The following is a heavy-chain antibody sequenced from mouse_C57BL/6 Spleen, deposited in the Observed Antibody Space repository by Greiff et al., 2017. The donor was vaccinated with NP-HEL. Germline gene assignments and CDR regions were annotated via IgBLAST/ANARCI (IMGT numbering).Heavy chain of an antibody. D-gene: IGHD2-4*01. J-gene: IGHJ2*01. CDR1: GFTFSNYW. Sequence: EVHLVESGGGLVQPGGSMKLSCVASGFTFSNYWMNWVRQSPEKGLEWVAQIRLKSDNYATHYAESVKGRFTISRDDSKSSVYLQMNNLRAEDTGIYYCTGGYDYDEDYFDYWGQGTTLTVSS. CDR3: TGGYDYDEDYFDY. V-gene: IGHV6-3*01. CDR2: IRLKSDNYAT.